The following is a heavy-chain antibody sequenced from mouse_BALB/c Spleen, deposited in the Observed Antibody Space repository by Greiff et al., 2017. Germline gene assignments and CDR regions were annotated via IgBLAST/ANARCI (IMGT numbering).Heavy chain of an antibody. CDR3: ARSNWDGDY. CDR1: GYAFTNYL. V-gene: IGHV1-54*01. CDR2: INPGSGGT. D-gene: IGHD4-1*01. J-gene: IGHJ2*01. Sequence: VQLQQSGAELVRPGTSVKVSCKASGYAFTNYLIEWVKQRPGQGLEWIGVINPGSGGTNYNEKFKGKATLTADKSSSTAYMQLSSLTSDDSAVYFCARSNWDGDYRGQGTTLTGSS.